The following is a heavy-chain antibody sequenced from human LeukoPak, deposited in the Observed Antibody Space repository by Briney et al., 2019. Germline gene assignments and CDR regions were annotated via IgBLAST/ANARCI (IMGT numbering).Heavy chain of an antibody. CDR2: INPNSGGT. D-gene: IGHD3-3*01. Sequence: ASVKVSCKASGYTFTGYYMHWVRQAPGQGLEWMGWINPNSGGTNYAQKFQGRVTMTRDTSISTAYMELSRLRSDDTAVYYCARDLEWLYSGGAFDIWGQGTVVTVSS. V-gene: IGHV1-2*02. CDR1: GYTFTGYY. J-gene: IGHJ3*02. CDR3: ARDLEWLYSGGAFDI.